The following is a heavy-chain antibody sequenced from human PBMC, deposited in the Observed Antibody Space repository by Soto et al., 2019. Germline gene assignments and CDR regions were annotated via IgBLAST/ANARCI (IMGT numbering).Heavy chain of an antibody. V-gene: IGHV1-69*01. J-gene: IGHJ5*02. CDR1: GGTFSSYG. CDR2: IIPIFGTA. Sequence: QVQLVQSGAEVKKPGSSVKVSCKASGGTFSSYGISWVRQAPGQGLEWMGGIIPIFGTANYAQTLQGRVTITADESTSTAYMELSSLRCEDTAVDYCARVAMVRGVIRHWFDPWGQGTLVTVSS. D-gene: IGHD3-10*01. CDR3: ARVAMVRGVIRHWFDP.